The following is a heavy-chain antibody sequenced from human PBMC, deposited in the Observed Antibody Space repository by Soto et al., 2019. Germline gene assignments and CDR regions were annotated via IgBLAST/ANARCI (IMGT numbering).Heavy chain of an antibody. V-gene: IGHV4-34*01. CDR2: INHSGST. J-gene: IGHJ5*02. CDR3: ARGRYSSSRNWFDH. CDR1: GVSFSGYY. D-gene: IGHD6-13*01. Sequence: PXEALLVTCAVYGVSFSGYYWSWIRQPPGKGLDWIGEINHSGSTNYNPSLKSRVTISVDTSKNQFSLKLSSVTAADTAVYYCARGRYSSSRNWFDHWGQGNLVTVSS.